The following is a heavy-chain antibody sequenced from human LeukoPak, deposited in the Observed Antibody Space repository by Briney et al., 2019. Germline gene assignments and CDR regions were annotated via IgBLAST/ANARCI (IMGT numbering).Heavy chain of an antibody. Sequence: GGSLRVSCAASGIIFSSSGMHWVRQAPAKGLDWVAFIRHDESNKYYADSVKCRFTISRNNYKNTLHLQMNSLKTEDTAIYYCAKDKGNYFFDYWGQGTLVTVSS. CDR3: AKDKGNYFFDY. CDR1: GIIFSSSG. J-gene: IGHJ4*02. CDR2: IRHDESNK. V-gene: IGHV3-30*02.